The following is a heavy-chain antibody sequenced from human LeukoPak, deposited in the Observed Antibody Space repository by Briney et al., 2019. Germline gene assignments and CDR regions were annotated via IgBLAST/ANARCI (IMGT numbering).Heavy chain of an antibody. J-gene: IGHJ4*02. V-gene: IGHV1-18*01. CDR2: ISAYNGNT. CDR1: GYTFTSYG. Sequence: ASVKVSGKASGYTFTSYGISWVRQAPGQGLEWMGWISAYNGNTNYAQKLQGRVTMTTDTSTRTAYMELRSLRSDDTAVYYCARDRRDYIAADGPPDFDYWGQGTLVTVSS. D-gene: IGHD6-13*01. CDR3: ARDRRDYIAADGPPDFDY.